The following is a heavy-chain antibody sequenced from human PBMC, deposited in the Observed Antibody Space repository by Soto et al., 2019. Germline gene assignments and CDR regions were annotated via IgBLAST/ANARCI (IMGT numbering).Heavy chain of an antibody. Sequence: LGESLKISCKGSGYSFTSYWIGWVRQMPGKGLEWMGIIYPGDSDTRYSPSFQGQVTISADKSISTAYLQWSSLKASDTAMYYCARLKNHYDILTGYRPGIYYYYMDVWGKGTTVTVSS. V-gene: IGHV5-51*01. CDR2: IYPGDSDT. CDR3: ARLKNHYDILTGYRPGIYYYYMDV. D-gene: IGHD3-9*01. CDR1: GYSFTSYW. J-gene: IGHJ6*03.